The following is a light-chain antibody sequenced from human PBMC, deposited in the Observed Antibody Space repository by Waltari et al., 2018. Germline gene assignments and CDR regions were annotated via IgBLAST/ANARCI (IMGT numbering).Light chain of an antibody. CDR3: QQGYSYPRT. CDR1: QGIGNN. Sequence: DIQMTQSPSSLSASVGDTVTITCQASQGIGNNLNWYQQKPGKAPKLLIYRASSLQSGIPSRFSGSGSRTDFTLTISSLQPEDFATYYCQQGYSYPRTFGQGTKVEIK. J-gene: IGKJ1*01. CDR2: RAS. V-gene: IGKV1-16*01.